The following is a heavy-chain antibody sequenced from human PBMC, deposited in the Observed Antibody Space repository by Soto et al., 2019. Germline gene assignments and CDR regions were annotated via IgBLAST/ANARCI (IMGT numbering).Heavy chain of an antibody. V-gene: IGHV3-23*01. CDR2: FRTGGDDGTT. J-gene: IGHJ4*02. Sequence: GGSLRLSCAASGFIFSSYSMSWVRQAPGKGLERVSGFRTGGDDGTTYYADSVKGRFTISRDNSKNTLFLQMNSLRAEDTAIYYCAKKVNSGPGSQYFDYWGQGTLVTVSS. D-gene: IGHD3-10*01. CDR3: AKKVNSGPGSQYFDY. CDR1: GFIFSSYS.